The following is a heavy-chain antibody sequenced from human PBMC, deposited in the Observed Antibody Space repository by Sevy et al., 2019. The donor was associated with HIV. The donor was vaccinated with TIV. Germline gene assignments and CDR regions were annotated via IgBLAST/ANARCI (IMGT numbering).Heavy chain of an antibody. CDR1: GFTFSSYW. CDR2: IKQDGSEK. Sequence: GGSLRLSCAASGFTFSSYWMSWVRQAPGKGLEWVANIKQDGSEKYYVDSVKGRFTISRDNAKNSLYLQMNSLRAEDTAVYYCARHVGRGYDSWSGYPYYYYYGMDVWGQGTTVTVSS. D-gene: IGHD3-3*01. J-gene: IGHJ6*02. CDR3: ARHVGRGYDSWSGYPYYYYYGMDV. V-gene: IGHV3-7*01.